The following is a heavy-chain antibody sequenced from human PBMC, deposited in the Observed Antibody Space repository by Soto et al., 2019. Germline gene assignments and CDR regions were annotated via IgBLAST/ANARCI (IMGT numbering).Heavy chain of an antibody. CDR3: ARSIAVAARPPGGFDY. J-gene: IGHJ4*02. CDR2: IYSGGST. CDR1: GFTVSSNY. D-gene: IGHD6-19*01. V-gene: IGHV3-53*04. Sequence: GGSLRLSCAASGFTVSSNYMSWVRQAPGKGLEWVSVIYSGGSTYYADSVKGRFTISRHNSKNTLYLQMNSLRAEDTAVYYCARSIAVAARPPGGFDYWGQGTLVTVSS.